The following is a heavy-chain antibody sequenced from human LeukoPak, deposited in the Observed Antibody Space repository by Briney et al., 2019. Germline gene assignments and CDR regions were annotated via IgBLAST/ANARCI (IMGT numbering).Heavy chain of an antibody. CDR3: VKGYCSSISCSLIDY. Sequence: GGSLRLSCSASGFTLSRYGMHWVRQAPGKGLEYVSGISSNGGSTNYADSVKGRFTISRYNSKNTLHLQMSSLRAEDTAVYYCVKGYCSSISCSLIDYGGQGTLVTVSS. CDR1: GFTLSRYG. J-gene: IGHJ4*02. D-gene: IGHD2-2*01. CDR2: ISSNGGST. V-gene: IGHV3-64D*06.